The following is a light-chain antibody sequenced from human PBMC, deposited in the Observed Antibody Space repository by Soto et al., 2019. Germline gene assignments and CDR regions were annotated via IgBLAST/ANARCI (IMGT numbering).Light chain of an antibody. V-gene: IGKV4-1*01. Sequence: DIVMTQSPDSLAVSLGERATINCKSSQSVLYSSNNKNYLAWYQQKPGQSPKLLIYWASTRESGVPDRFSGSGSGTDFTLTISSLQAEDVAVDYCQQYYSTPRTFGQGTKLEIK. CDR3: QQYYSTPRT. CDR1: QSVLYSSNNKNY. J-gene: IGKJ2*01. CDR2: WAS.